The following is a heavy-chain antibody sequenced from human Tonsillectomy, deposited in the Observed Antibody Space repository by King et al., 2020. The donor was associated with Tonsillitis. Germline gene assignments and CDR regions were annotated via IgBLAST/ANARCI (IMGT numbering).Heavy chain of an antibody. V-gene: IGHV1-2*02. CDR3: ARDVRVPGTRGYSFDY. CDR2: INPNSGGT. Sequence: VQLVESGAEVKKPGASVKVSCKASGYTFTGYYMHWVRQAPGQGLEWMGWINPNSGGTNYAQKFQGRVTMTRDTSISTAYMELSRLRSDDTAVYYCARDVRVPGTRGYSFDYWGQGTLVTVSS. D-gene: IGHD5-18*01. J-gene: IGHJ4*02. CDR1: GYTFTGYY.